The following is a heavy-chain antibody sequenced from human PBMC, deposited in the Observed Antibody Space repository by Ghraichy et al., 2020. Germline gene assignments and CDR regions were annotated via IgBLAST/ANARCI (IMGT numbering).Heavy chain of an antibody. J-gene: IGHJ4*02. CDR3: ARNFDY. V-gene: IGHV4-4*02. Sequence: GSLRLSCAVSGGSISSNNWWSWVRQPPGKGLEWIGNIYHSGTTDYNPSLKSRVTMSVDKSKNQFSLNLTSVTAADTAVYYCARNFDYWGQGTLVTVSS. CDR2: IYHSGTT. CDR1: GGSISSNNW.